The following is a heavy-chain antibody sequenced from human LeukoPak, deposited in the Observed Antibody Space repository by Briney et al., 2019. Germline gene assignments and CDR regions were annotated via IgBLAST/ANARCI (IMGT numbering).Heavy chain of an antibody. CDR2: INPNSGGT. J-gene: IGHJ5*02. Sequence: GASVKVSCKAAGYTFTGYYMHWVRQAPGQGLEWMGGINPNSGGTNYAQKFQGRVTMTRETSISTAYMELSRLRSDDTAVYYCARASTSCYLVCFDPWGQGALVTISS. CDR1: GYTFTGYY. V-gene: IGHV1-2*02. D-gene: IGHD2-2*01. CDR3: ARASTSCYLVCFDP.